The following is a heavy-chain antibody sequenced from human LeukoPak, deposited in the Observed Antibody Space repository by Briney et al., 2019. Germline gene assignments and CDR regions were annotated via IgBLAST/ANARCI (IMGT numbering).Heavy chain of an antibody. CDR3: TRDLGGGWFDP. J-gene: IGHJ5*02. V-gene: IGHV4-4*07. D-gene: IGHD3-10*01. Sequence: PSETLSLTCTVSGDSISGSYWSWLRQPAGEGLEWIGRIQTSGTTNYNPSLKSRITVSVDTSRNQISLKLTFVTAADTAVYYCTRDLGGGWFDPWGQGAPVTVSS. CDR2: IQTSGTT. CDR1: GDSISGSY.